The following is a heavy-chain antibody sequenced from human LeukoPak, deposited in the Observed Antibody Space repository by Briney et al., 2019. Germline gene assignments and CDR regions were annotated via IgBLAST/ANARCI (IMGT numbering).Heavy chain of an antibody. Sequence: ASVKVSCKASGYTFTGYYMHWVRQAPGEGLEWMGRINPNSGGTNYAQKFQGRVTMTRDTSISTAYMELSRLRSDDTAVYYCARISSGWSYDYWGQGTLVTVSS. V-gene: IGHV1-2*06. CDR1: GYTFTGYY. J-gene: IGHJ4*02. D-gene: IGHD6-19*01. CDR3: ARISSGWSYDY. CDR2: INPNSGGT.